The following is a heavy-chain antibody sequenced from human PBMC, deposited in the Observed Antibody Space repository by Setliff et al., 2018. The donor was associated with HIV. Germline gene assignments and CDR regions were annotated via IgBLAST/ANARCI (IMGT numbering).Heavy chain of an antibody. Sequence: SQTLSLTCTLYGASFSGYFWSWIRQPPGKGLEWIGEINHAGTTNHNPSLKNRVTISVDTSTNQFSLKLRSVTAADTAVYYCARCITSVGTRWFDPWGQGTLVTVSS. V-gene: IGHV4-34*01. CDR2: INHAGTT. CDR1: GASFSGYF. J-gene: IGHJ5*02. CDR3: ARCITSVGTRWFDP.